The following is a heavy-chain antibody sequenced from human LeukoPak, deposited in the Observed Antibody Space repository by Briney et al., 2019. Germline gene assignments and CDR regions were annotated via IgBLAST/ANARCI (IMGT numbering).Heavy chain of an antibody. D-gene: IGHD3-16*01. CDR3: ARATDDEFYLYYGMDV. CDR2: ISQSGSI. CDR1: GGSFSGYY. J-gene: IGHJ6*02. V-gene: IGHV4-34*01. Sequence: SETLSLTCAVYGGSFSGYYWSWIRQPPGRGLEWIGEISQSGSINYNPSLKSRITMSVDTSKNQLSLQLRSMTAADTAVYFCARATDDEFYLYYGMDVWGQGTTVTVSS.